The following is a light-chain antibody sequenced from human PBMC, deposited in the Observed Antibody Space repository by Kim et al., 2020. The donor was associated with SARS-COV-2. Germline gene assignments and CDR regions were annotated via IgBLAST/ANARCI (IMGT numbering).Light chain of an antibody. CDR3: QQYYSYPRT. CDR2: DAS. CDR1: QGVSSY. J-gene: IGKJ1*01. V-gene: IGKV1-8*01. Sequence: AIRIAQSPSSLSASTGDRVNITCRASQGVSSYLAWYQQKPGKAPKLLIYDASTLQSGVPSRFSGSGSGTDFTLTISCLQSEDFATYYCQQYYSYPRTFGQGTKVDI.